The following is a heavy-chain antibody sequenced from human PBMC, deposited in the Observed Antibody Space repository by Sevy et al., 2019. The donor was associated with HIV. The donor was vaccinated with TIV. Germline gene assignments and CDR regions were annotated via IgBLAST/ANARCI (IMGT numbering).Heavy chain of an antibody. Sequence: SETLSLTCTVSGGSISSGDYYWSWIRQPPGKGLEWIGYIYYSGSTYYTPSLKSRGTISVDTSKNQFALKLSSVTAADTAVYYCARAGGYDSRIKYYFDYWGQGTLVTVSS. V-gene: IGHV4-30-4*01. CDR2: IYYSGST. J-gene: IGHJ4*02. D-gene: IGHD3-22*01. CDR1: GGSISSGDYY. CDR3: ARAGGYDSRIKYYFDY.